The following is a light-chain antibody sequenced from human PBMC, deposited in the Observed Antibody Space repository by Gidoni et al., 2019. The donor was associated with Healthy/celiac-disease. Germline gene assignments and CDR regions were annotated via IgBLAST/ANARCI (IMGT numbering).Light chain of an antibody. CDR1: QSISSW. Sequence: SPATLSASVGERVTLTCRASQSISSWLAWYQQKPGKAPKLLIYEASSIDSGIPSRFSGSGSGTEFTLTISSLQPDDFAAYYCQQYSSYSTFGQGTKVEIK. CDR3: QQYSSYST. V-gene: IGKV1-5*03. CDR2: EAS. J-gene: IGKJ1*01.